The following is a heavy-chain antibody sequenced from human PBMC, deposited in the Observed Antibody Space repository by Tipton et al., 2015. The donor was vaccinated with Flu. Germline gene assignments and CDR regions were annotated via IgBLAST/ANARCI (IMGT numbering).Heavy chain of an antibody. CDR2: INHSGST. V-gene: IGHV4-34*01. D-gene: IGHD2-2*02. J-gene: IGHJ5*02. CDR1: GGSFSGYY. Sequence: LRLSCAVYGGSFSGYYWSWIRQPPGKGLEWIGEINHSGSTNYNPSLKSRVTISVDTSKNQFSLKLSSVAAADTAVYYCARARYCSSPSCYTGDNWFDPWGQGTLVTVSS. CDR3: ARARYCSSPSCYTGDNWFDP.